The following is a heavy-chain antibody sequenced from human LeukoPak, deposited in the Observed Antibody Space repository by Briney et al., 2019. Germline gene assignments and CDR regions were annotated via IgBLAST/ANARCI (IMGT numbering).Heavy chain of an antibody. CDR2: IYHSGST. D-gene: IGHD3-10*01. Sequence: SETLSLTCTVFGYSISSGYYWGWIRQPPGKGLEWIGSIYHSGSTYYNPSLKSRVTISVDTSTNQFSLKLSSMTAADTAVYYCARSGENLDAFDIWGQGTMVTVSS. J-gene: IGHJ3*02. CDR3: ARSGENLDAFDI. CDR1: GYSISSGYY. V-gene: IGHV4-38-2*02.